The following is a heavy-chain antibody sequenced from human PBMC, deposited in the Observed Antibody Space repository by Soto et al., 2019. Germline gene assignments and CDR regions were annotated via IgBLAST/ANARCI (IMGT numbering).Heavy chain of an antibody. CDR1: GYTFPSYA. J-gene: IGHJ4*02. Sequence: GSSVKVSCKASGYTFPSYAMHWVRQAPGQRLEWMGWINAGNGNTKYSQKFQGRVTITRDTSASTAYMELSSLRSEDTAVYYCARSGSYSSGWYGYWGQGTLVTVSS. V-gene: IGHV1-3*01. D-gene: IGHD6-19*01. CDR2: INAGNGNT. CDR3: ARSGSYSSGWYGY.